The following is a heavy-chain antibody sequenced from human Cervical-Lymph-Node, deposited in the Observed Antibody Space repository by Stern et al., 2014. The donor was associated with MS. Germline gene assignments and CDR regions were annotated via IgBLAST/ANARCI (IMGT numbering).Heavy chain of an antibody. J-gene: IGHJ6*02. CDR2: ISYDGSNK. CDR3: AKDHLRIAAAGMYYYGMDV. D-gene: IGHD6-13*01. V-gene: IGHV3-30*18. Sequence: QVQLVESGGGVVQPGRSLRLSCAASGFTFSSYGMHWVRQAPGKGLEWVAVISYDGSNKYYADSVKGRFTISRDNSKNTLYLQMNSLRAEDTAVYYCAKDHLRIAAAGMYYYGMDVWGQGTTVTVSS. CDR1: GFTFSSYG.